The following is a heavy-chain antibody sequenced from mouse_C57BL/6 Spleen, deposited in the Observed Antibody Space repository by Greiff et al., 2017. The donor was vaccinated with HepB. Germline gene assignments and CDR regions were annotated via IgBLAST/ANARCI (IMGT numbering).Heavy chain of an antibody. Sequence: EVQLQQSGPELVKPGASVKISCKASGYTFTDYYMNWVKQSHGKSLEWIGDINPNNGGTSYNQKFKGKATLTVDKSSSTAYMELRSLTSEDSAVYYCARSGYDYDGLAYWGQGTLVTVSA. CDR2: INPNNGGT. D-gene: IGHD2-4*01. V-gene: IGHV1-26*01. CDR3: ARSGYDYDGLAY. J-gene: IGHJ3*01. CDR1: GYTFTDYY.